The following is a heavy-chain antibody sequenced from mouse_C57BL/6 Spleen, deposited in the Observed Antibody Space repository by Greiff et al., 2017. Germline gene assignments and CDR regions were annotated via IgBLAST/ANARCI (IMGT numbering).Heavy chain of an antibody. D-gene: IGHD1-1*01. CDR1: GFNIKNTY. V-gene: IGHV14-3*01. CDR3: AFNYYGSSHWYFDV. Sequence: EVMLVESVAELVRPGASVKLSCTASGFNIKNTYMHWVKQRPEQGLEWIGRIDPANGNTKYAPKFQGKATITADTSSNTAYLQLSSLTSEDTAIYYCAFNYYGSSHWYFDVWGTGTTVTVSS. J-gene: IGHJ1*03. CDR2: IDPANGNT.